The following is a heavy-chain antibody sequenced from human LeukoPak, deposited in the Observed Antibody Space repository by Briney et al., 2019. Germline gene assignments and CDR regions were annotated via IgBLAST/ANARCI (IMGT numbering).Heavy chain of an antibody. Sequence: GESLKISCKGSGYSFTNYWIGWVRQMPGKGLEWTGIIYPGDSDTKYSPSFQGQVTISADNSISTAYLQWSSLKASDSAVHYCARHSGGSPGDYWGQGTLVTVSS. D-gene: IGHD1-26*01. CDR3: ARHSGGSPGDY. J-gene: IGHJ4*02. CDR1: GYSFTNYW. CDR2: IYPGDSDT. V-gene: IGHV5-51*01.